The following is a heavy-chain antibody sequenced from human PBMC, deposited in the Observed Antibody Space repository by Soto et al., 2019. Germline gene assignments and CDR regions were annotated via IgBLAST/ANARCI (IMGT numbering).Heavy chain of an antibody. J-gene: IGHJ3*02. Sequence: ASVKVSCKASGGTFSSYAISWVRQAPGQGLEWMGGIIPIFGTANYAQKFQGRVTITADESTSTAYMELSSLRSEDTAVYYCARGSVVVIHHDAFDIWGQGTMVTVSS. CDR3: ARGSVVVIHHDAFDI. CDR2: IIPIFGTA. CDR1: GGTFSSYA. V-gene: IGHV1-69*13. D-gene: IGHD2-21*01.